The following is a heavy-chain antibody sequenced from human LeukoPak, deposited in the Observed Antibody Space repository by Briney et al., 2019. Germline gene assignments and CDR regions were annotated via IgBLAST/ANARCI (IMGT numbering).Heavy chain of an antibody. CDR1: GGSISSYY. V-gene: IGHV4-59*01. CDR3: ARGYSSSWFDY. Sequence: SEILSLTCTVSGGSISSYYWSWIRQPPGKGLEWIGYIYYSGSTKYNPSLKSRLTIPVDTSKNQFSLKLSSVTAADSAVYYCARGYSSSWFDYWGQGTLVTVSS. J-gene: IGHJ4*02. D-gene: IGHD6-13*01. CDR2: IYYSGST.